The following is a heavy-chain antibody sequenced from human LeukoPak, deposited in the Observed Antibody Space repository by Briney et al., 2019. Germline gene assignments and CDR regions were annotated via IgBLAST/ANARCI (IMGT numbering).Heavy chain of an antibody. CDR2: ISAYNGNT. J-gene: IGHJ4*02. CDR1: GYTFTSYG. CDR3: ARDRHDYDILTGYTYYFDY. D-gene: IGHD3-9*01. Sequence: ASVKVSCKASGYTFTSYGISWVRQAPGQGLEWMGWISAYNGNTNYAQKLQGRVTMTTDTSTSTAYMELGSLRSDDTAVYYCARDRHDYDILTGYTYYFDYWGQGTLVTVSS. V-gene: IGHV1-18*01.